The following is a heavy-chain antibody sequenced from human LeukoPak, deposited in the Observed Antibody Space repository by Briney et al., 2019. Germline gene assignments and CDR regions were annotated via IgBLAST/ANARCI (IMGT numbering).Heavy chain of an antibody. V-gene: IGHV4-30-2*01. CDR1: GGSISSGGYS. D-gene: IGHD5-18*01. CDR3: ARGVASGTAMVTVLFDY. CDR2: IYHSGST. Sequence: SETLSLTCAVSGGSISSGGYSWSWIRQPPGKGLEWIGYIYHSGSTYYNPSLKSRVTISVDRSKNQFSLKLSSVTAADTAVYYCARGVASGTAMVTVLFDYWGQGTLVTVSS. J-gene: IGHJ4*02.